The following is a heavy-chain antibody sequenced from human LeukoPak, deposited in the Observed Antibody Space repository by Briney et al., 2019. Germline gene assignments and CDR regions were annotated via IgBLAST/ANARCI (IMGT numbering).Heavy chain of an antibody. Sequence: GGSLRLSCAAFGFTFSSYGMHWVRQTPGKGLEWVAFIRHDGSYQQYADSVKGRFTFSRDNSKVMVYLQMNSLRTEDTAVYYCAKNRDSSDYPRDFDFWGQGTLVTVSS. V-gene: IGHV3-30*02. CDR1: GFTFSSYG. CDR2: IRHDGSYQ. D-gene: IGHD3-22*01. CDR3: AKNRDSSDYPRDFDF. J-gene: IGHJ4*02.